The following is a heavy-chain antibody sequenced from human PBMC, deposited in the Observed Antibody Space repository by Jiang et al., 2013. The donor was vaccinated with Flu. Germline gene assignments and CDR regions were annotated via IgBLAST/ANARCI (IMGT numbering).Heavy chain of an antibody. V-gene: IGHV2-70*11. CDR2: IDWDDDK. CDR1: GFSLSTSGMC. J-gene: IGHJ3*02. Sequence: KPTQTLTLTCTFSGFSLSTSGMCVSWIRQPPGKALEWLARIDWDDDKYYSTSLKTRLTISKDTSKNQVVLTMTNMDPVDTATYYCARSTRVGAHTLKATGAFDIWGQGTMVTVSS. CDR3: ARSTRVGAHTLKATGAFDI. D-gene: IGHD1-26*01.